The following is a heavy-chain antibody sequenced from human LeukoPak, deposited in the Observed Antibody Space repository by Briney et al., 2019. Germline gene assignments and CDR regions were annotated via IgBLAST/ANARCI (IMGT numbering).Heavy chain of an antibody. CDR3: AKSLSHSSSWYPSHFEY. CDR1: GFTVSSNY. D-gene: IGHD6-13*01. V-gene: IGHV3-23*01. Sequence: GGSLRLSCAASGFTVSSNYMSRVRQAPGKGLEWVSAISGSGGSTYYADSVKGRFTISRDNSKNTLYLQMNSLRAEDTAVYYCAKSLSHSSSWYPSHFEYWGQGTLVTVSS. CDR2: ISGSGGST. J-gene: IGHJ4*02.